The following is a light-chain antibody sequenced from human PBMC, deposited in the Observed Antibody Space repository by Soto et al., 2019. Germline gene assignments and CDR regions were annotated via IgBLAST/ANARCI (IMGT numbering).Light chain of an antibody. CDR2: GNS. CDR1: SSNIGAGYD. V-gene: IGLV1-40*01. J-gene: IGLJ2*01. CDR3: QSYDSSLSGVV. Sequence: QSVLTQPPSVSGAPGQRVTISCTGSSSNIGAGYDVHWYQQLPGTAPKLLIYGNSNRPSGVPDRFSGSKSGTSASLAITGLQAGDEADYYCQSYDSSLSGVVCGGGTKLTVL.